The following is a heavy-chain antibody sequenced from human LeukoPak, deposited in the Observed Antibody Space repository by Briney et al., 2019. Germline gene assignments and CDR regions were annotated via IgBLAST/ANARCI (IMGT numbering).Heavy chain of an antibody. CDR1: GFTFSTYP. V-gene: IGHV3-30-3*01. CDR3: ARLNLGYGYFLEATKHDY. Sequence: GRSLRLSCAASGFTFSTYPMHWVRQAPGKGLEWVAVISYDDGTNKYYADSEKGRFTLSRDYSKNTLYLQMNSLRAEDTAVYYCARLNLGYGYFLEATKHDYWGQGTLVTVSS. D-gene: IGHD5-18*01. J-gene: IGHJ4*02. CDR2: ISYDDGTNK.